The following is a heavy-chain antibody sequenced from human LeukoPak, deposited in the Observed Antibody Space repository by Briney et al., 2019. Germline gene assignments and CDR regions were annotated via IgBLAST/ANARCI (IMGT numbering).Heavy chain of an antibody. D-gene: IGHD3-10*02. V-gene: IGHV3-23*01. CDR2: LSSSGRST. Sequence: GGSLRLSCAASGFIFSDYAMTWVRQTPRKGLEWVSSLSSSGRSTYYADSVRGRFTISRDNAKNSLYLQMNSLRAEDTAVYYCAELGITMIGGVWGKGTTVTISS. CDR3: AELGITMIGGV. J-gene: IGHJ6*04. CDR1: GFIFSDYA.